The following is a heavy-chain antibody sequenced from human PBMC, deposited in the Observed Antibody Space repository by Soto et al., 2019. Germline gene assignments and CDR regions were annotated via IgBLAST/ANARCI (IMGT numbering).Heavy chain of an antibody. CDR1: GGSISSSSYY. J-gene: IGHJ4*02. D-gene: IGHD3-3*01. CDR3: ARHKGVVGGFWSGYYDY. V-gene: IGHV4-39*01. CDR2: IYYSGST. Sequence: QLQLQESGPGLVKPSETLSLTCTVSGGSISSSSYYWGWIRQPPGKGLEWIGSIYYSGSTYYNPSLKSRVPIAVDTSKNQFSLKLSSVTAADTAVYYCARHKGVVGGFWSGYYDYWGQGTLVTVSS.